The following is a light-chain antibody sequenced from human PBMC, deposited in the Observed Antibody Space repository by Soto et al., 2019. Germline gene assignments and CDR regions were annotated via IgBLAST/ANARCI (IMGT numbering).Light chain of an antibody. J-gene: IGLJ2*01. CDR2: DVS. CDR1: SSDVGFYDY. V-gene: IGLV2-14*01. CDR3: RSYASGSTLV. Sequence: QSALTQPASVSGSPGQSITISCTGTSSDVGFYDYVSWYQQHPGKAPKLMIYDVSYRPSGVSNRFSGSKSGNTASLTVSGLQAEDEADYYCRSYASGSTLVFGGGTKVTVL.